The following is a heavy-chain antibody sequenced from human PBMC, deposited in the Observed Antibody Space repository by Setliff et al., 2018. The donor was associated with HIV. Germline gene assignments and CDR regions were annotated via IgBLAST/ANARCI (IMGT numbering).Heavy chain of an antibody. J-gene: IGHJ5*02. D-gene: IGHD6-19*01. CDR2: IHTSGST. CDR3: ARRAFGSGRIDP. V-gene: IGHV4-61*09. CDR1: SDSISSGSYY. Sequence: ILSLTCSVSSDSISSGSYYWSWIRLPAGKGLEWIGQIHTSGSTNYNPSLKSRLTISIDTSKTQFSLKLNSVTATDTAVYYCARRAFGSGRIDPWGQGTLVTVSS.